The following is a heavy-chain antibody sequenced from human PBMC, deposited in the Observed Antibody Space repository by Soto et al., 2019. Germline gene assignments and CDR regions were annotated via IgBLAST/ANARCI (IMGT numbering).Heavy chain of an antibody. J-gene: IGHJ5*02. D-gene: IGHD6-19*01. Sequence: SETLSLTCNMSGDSYSISTYSWSWIRQPPGKALQWIGFIYQSGVTSYNPSLASRVSISLDRSNNQCSLKLKSATAADTAVYFCAGMPYTSGLRFDPWGPGTLVTVS. CDR3: AGMPYTSGLRFDP. CDR1: GDSYSISTYS. CDR2: IYQSGVT. V-gene: IGHV4-30-2*01.